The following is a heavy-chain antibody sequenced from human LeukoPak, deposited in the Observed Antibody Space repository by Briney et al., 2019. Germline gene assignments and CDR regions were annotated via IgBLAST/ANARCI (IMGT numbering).Heavy chain of an antibody. CDR3: ARARSIAARRSSGMDV. CDR2: INHSGST. D-gene: IGHD6-6*01. V-gene: IGHV4-31*03. J-gene: IGHJ6*04. CDR1: GGSISSGASD. Sequence: SETLSLTCTVSGGSISSGASDWGWIRQHPKRGLEWVGYINHSGSTYYNPSLGSRVTMSVDTSKNQFSLKLSSVTAADSAVYYCARARSIAARRSSGMDVWGKGTTVTVSS.